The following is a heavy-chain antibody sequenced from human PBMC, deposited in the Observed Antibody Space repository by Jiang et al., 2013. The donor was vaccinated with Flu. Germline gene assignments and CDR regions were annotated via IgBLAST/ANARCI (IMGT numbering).Heavy chain of an antibody. D-gene: IGHD2-15*01. J-gene: IGHJ4*02. CDR1: GFTFSSYG. CDR3: ARDQGCCSGGSCYGYFDY. Sequence: QLLESGGGVVQPGRSLRLSCAASGFTFSSYGMHWVRQAPGKGLEWVAVISYDGSNKYYADSVKGRFAISRDNSKNTLYLQMNSLRAEDTAVYYCARDQGCCSGGSCYGYFDYWGQGTLVTVSS. V-gene: IGHV3-33*05. CDR2: ISYDGSNK.